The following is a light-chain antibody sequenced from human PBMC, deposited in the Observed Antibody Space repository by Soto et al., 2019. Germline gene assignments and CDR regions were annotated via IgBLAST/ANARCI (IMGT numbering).Light chain of an antibody. CDR2: AAS. J-gene: IGKJ4*01. Sequence: DIQLTQSPSFLSASVGDRVTITCRASQGISSYLAWYQQKPGKAPKLLIYAASTLQSGVPSRFSGSGSGTEFTITISSLQPEDFATYYCQQLNSYLPFGGGTKVEIK. CDR3: QQLNSYLP. CDR1: QGISSY. V-gene: IGKV1-9*01.